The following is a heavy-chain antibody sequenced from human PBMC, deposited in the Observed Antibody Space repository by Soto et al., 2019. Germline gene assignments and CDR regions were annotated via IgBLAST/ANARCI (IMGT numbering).Heavy chain of an antibody. CDR3: AREVQVQTPAFVY. J-gene: IGHJ4*02. V-gene: IGHV1-69*19. CDR2: ISPMFGAA. CDR1: GGTFNTYA. D-gene: IGHD3-10*01. Sequence: QVQLVQSGAEMKKHGSSVKVSCPSSGGTFNTYAMNWVRQAPGQGPEWMGDISPMFGAANYALKFQGRVTITADESTGTSYMQLSSLTSEDTALYFCAREVQVQTPAFVYWGQGTLVTVSS.